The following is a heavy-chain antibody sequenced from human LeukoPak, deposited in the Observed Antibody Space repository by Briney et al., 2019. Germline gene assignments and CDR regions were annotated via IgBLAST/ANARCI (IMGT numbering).Heavy chain of an antibody. CDR2: MNPNSGNT. CDR1: GYTFTSYD. Sequence: ASVKVPYKASGYTFTSYDINWVRQATGQGLEWMGWMNPNSGNTGYAQKFQGRVTMTRNTSINTAYMELSSLRFEDTAVYYCARDAHGDYGWFDPWGQGTLVTVSS. CDR3: ARDAHGDYGWFDP. V-gene: IGHV1-8*01. J-gene: IGHJ5*02. D-gene: IGHD4-17*01.